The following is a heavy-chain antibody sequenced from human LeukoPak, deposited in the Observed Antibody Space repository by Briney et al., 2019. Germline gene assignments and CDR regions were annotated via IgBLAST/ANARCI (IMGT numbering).Heavy chain of an antibody. Sequence: ASVKVSCKASGYTFTSYGISWVRQAPGQGLEWMGWISAYNGNTNYAQNLQGSVTMTTDTSTSTAYMELRSLRSDDPAVYYCARDMGGSYPDGLDYWGQGTLVTVSS. CDR1: GYTFTSYG. J-gene: IGHJ4*02. CDR3: ARDMGGSYPDGLDY. D-gene: IGHD1-26*01. CDR2: ISAYNGNT. V-gene: IGHV1-18*01.